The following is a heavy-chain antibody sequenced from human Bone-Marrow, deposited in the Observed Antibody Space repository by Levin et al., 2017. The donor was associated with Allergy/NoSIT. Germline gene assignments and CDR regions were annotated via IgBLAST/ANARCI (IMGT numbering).Heavy chain of an antibody. V-gene: IGHV4-34*01. CDR3: ASRPAAAGKKKKSYPVGGMDV. Sequence: SQTLSLTCAVYGGSFSGYYWSWIRQPPGKGLEWIGEINHSGSTNYNPSLKSRVTISVDTSKNQFSLKLSSVTAADTAVYYCASRPAAAGKKKKSYPVGGMDVWGQGTTVTVSS. CDR1: GGSFSGYY. J-gene: IGHJ6*02. CDR2: INHSGST. D-gene: IGHD6-13*01.